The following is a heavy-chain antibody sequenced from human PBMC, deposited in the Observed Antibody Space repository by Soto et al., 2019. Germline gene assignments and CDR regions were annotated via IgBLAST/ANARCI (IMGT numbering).Heavy chain of an antibody. J-gene: IGHJ6*02. Sequence: QVQLVQSGAEVKKPGASVKVSCKASGYTFTSYGIRWVRQAPGQGLEWMGWISAYNGTTNYAQKLQGRVTMTTDTSTSTAYMKRRSLRSDGTDVYYCARRVRAAIGMVGDYYDGTDVWVQGTTVTVSS. V-gene: IGHV1-18*01. CDR3: ARRVRAAIGMVGDYYDGTDV. CDR2: ISAYNGTT. D-gene: IGHD2-2*01. CDR1: GYTFTSYG.